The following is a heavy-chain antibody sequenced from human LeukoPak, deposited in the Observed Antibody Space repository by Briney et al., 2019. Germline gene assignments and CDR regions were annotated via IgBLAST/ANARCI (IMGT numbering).Heavy chain of an antibody. CDR3: AKDSRFGESMGAFDI. CDR1: GFTFSSYS. CDR2: ISSSSSYI. Sequence: GGSLRLSCAASGFTFSSYSMNWVRQAPGKGLEWVSSISSSSSYIYYADSVKGRFTISRDNAKNSLYLQMNSLRAEDTAVYYCAKDSRFGESMGAFDIWGQGTMVTVSS. D-gene: IGHD3-10*01. J-gene: IGHJ3*02. V-gene: IGHV3-21*01.